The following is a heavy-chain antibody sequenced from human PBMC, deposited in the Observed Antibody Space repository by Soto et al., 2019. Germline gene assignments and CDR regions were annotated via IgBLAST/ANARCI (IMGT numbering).Heavy chain of an antibody. CDR3: TTCGWVYYYYYYGMDV. D-gene: IGHD6-19*01. CDR1: GFTFSNAW. J-gene: IGHJ6*02. Sequence: EVQLVESGGGLVQPGGSLRLSCAASGFTFSNAWMNWVRQAPGKGLEWVGRIKSKTDGGTTDYAAPVKGRFAISRDDSKNTLYLQMNSLKTEDTAVYYCTTCGWVYYYYYYGMDVWGQGTTVTVSS. V-gene: IGHV3-15*07. CDR2: IKSKTDGGTT.